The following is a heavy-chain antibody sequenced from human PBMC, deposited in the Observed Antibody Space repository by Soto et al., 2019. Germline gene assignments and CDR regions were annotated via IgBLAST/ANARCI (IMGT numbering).Heavy chain of an antibody. Sequence: PSETLSLTCTVSGGSIITYDWSWIRQSPGKGLEWIGCIYHTGSTKYNPSLKSRVTISVDTSKSQFSLKLSSVTAADTAVYYCARVVTATSHYFDYWGQGALVTVSS. J-gene: IGHJ4*02. D-gene: IGHD2-21*02. V-gene: IGHV4-59*01. CDR2: IYHTGST. CDR1: GGSIITYD. CDR3: ARVVTATSHYFDY.